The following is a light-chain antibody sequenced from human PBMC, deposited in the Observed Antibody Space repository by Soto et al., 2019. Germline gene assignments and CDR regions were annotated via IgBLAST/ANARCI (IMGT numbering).Light chain of an antibody. V-gene: IGLV2-14*01. CDR2: EVS. CDR1: SSDVGGYNY. J-gene: IGLJ1*01. CDR3: SSYTSSSTYV. Sequence: QSVLTQAASVSGSPGQSITISCTGTSSDVGGYNYVSWYQQHPGKAPKLMIYEVSNRPSGVSNRFSGSKSGNTASLTISGLQAEDEADSYCSSYTSSSTYVFGTGTKLTVL.